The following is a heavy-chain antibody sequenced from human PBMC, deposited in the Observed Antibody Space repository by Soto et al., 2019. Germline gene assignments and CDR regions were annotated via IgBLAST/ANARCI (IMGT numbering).Heavy chain of an antibody. CDR1: GFTFTSSA. D-gene: IGHD6-19*01. CDR2: IVVGSGNT. CDR3: AAATSRGGYFGADYSMGV. V-gene: IGHV1-58*02. Sequence: QMQLVQSGPEVKKPGTSVKVSCKASGFTFTSSAMQWVRQARGQRLEWIGWIVVGSGNTNYAQKFQERVTITRDISTNTAYLELSSQRHEETAVHYSAAATSRGGYFGADYSMGVGGPGRTVTV. J-gene: IGHJ6*02.